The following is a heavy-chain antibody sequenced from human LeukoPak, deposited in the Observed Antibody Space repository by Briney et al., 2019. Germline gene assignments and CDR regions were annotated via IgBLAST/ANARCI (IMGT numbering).Heavy chain of an antibody. D-gene: IGHD2-2*01. CDR2: ISGGDGST. CDR3: AKDVYCSSTTCYGLDYYYGMDV. V-gene: IGHV3-23*01. CDR1: GFTFSNYA. Sequence: GGSLRLSCAAPGFTFSNYAMTWVRQAPGKGLEWVSTISGGDGSTYYADSVKGRFTISRDNSKNTLYLQMNSLRAEDTAVYYCAKDVYCSSTTCYGLDYYYGMDVWGKGTTVTVSS. J-gene: IGHJ6*04.